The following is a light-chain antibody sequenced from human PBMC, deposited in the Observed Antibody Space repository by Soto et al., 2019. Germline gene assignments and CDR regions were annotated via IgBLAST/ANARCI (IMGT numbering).Light chain of an antibody. Sequence: DXQMTQSPSTLFASVGDRVTITCRASQNINRWLAWYQHKPGKAPKVLIYDASSLESGVPSSFSGSGSGTEFTLTISSLQPDDLATYYCQHYNTYPWTFGQGTKV. CDR2: DAS. J-gene: IGKJ1*01. CDR1: QNINRW. V-gene: IGKV1-5*01. CDR3: QHYNTYPWT.